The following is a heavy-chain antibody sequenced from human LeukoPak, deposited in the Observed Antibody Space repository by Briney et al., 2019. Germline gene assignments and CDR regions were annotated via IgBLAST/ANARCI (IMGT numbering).Heavy chain of an antibody. Sequence: GGSLRLSCAASGFTFSDYYMSWIRQAPGKGLEWVSYISSSGSTIYYADSVKGRFTISRDNAKNSLYLQMNSLRAEDTAVYYCAKVHDFWSGFRGHFDYWGQGTLVTVSS. CDR3: AKVHDFWSGFRGHFDY. CDR2: ISSSGSTI. V-gene: IGHV3-11*04. CDR1: GFTFSDYY. D-gene: IGHD3-3*01. J-gene: IGHJ4*02.